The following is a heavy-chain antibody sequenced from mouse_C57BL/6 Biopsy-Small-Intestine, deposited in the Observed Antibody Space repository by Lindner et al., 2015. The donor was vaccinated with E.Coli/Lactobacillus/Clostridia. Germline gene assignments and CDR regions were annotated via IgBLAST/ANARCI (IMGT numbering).Heavy chain of an antibody. CDR2: ILPGSHST. Sequence: VQLQESGPELVKPGASVKLSCKATGYTFTGYWIEWVKQRPGHGLEWIGEILPGSHSTNYNEKFKGKATFTADSSSNTAYMQLSSLTTEDSAIYYCARWGYYYAMDYWGQGTSVTASS. CDR1: GYTFTGYW. J-gene: IGHJ4*01. CDR3: ARWGYYYAMDY. V-gene: IGHV1-9*01.